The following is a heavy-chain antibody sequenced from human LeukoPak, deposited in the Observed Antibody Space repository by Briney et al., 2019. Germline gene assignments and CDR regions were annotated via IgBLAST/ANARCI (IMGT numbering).Heavy chain of an antibody. D-gene: IGHD3-9*01. V-gene: IGHV4-39*01. CDR2: IYYSGST. Sequence: SETLSLTCTVSGGSISSSSYYWGWIRQPPGKGLEWIGSIYYSGSTYYNPSLKSRVTISVDTSKNQFSLKLSSVTAADTAVYYCARLEKPYYDILTGPRGWFDPWGQGTLVTVSS. J-gene: IGHJ5*02. CDR3: ARLEKPYYDILTGPRGWFDP. CDR1: GGSISSSSYY.